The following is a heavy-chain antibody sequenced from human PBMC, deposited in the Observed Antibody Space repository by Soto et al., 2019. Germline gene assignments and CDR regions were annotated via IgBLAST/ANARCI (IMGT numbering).Heavy chain of an antibody. J-gene: IGHJ4*02. D-gene: IGHD5-12*01. CDR2: IYYSGNT. Sequence: AETLSLTCTVSGGSISYYYWGWIRQPPGKGLEWIGSIYYSGNTHYNPSLKSRVTISVDTSMNQFSLNLDSVTAVDSAVYYCVRGGYVHAFDYWGQGALVTVSS. CDR3: VRGGYVHAFDY. V-gene: IGHV4-59*01. CDR1: GGSISYYY.